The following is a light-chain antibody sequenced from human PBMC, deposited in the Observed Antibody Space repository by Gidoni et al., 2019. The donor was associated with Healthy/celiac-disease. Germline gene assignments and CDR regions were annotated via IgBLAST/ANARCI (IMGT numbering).Light chain of an antibody. V-gene: IGKV3-11*01. CDR1: QSVSSY. Sequence: EIVLTQSPATLSLSPGERATLSCRASQSVSSYLAWYQQKPGQAPRLLIYDASNRATGIPARFSGSGSGTDFTLTISSLEPEDFAVYYCQQRSNWPQVTVXXXTRLEIK. CDR2: DAS. CDR3: QQRSNWPQVT. J-gene: IGKJ5*01.